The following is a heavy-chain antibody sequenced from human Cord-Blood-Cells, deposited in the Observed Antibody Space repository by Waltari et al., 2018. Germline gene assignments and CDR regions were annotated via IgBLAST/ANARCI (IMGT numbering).Heavy chain of an antibody. Sequence: QVQLVQSGAEVKKPGSSVKVSCKASGGTFSSYAISWVRQAPGQGLEWMGGIIPILGIANSAQKFQGRGTITADKSTSTAYMELSSLRSEDTAVYYCARGYSGSYPFDYWGQGTLVTVSS. V-gene: IGHV1-69*10. CDR2: IIPILGIA. CDR3: ARGYSGSYPFDY. D-gene: IGHD1-26*01. CDR1: GGTFSSYA. J-gene: IGHJ4*02.